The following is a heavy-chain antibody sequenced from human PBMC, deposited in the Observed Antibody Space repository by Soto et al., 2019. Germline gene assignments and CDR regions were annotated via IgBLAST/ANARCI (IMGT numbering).Heavy chain of an antibody. J-gene: IGHJ6*02. D-gene: IGHD6-13*01. V-gene: IGHV4-59*01. CDR1: GGSISSYY. CDR3: ARDRLAAAGYYYYYGMDV. Sequence: SETLSLTCTVSGGSISSYYWSWIRQPPGKGLEWIGYIYYSGSTNYNPSLKSRVTISVDTSKNQFSLKLSSVTAADTAVYYCARDRLAAAGYYYYYGMDVWGQGTTVTVSS. CDR2: IYYSGST.